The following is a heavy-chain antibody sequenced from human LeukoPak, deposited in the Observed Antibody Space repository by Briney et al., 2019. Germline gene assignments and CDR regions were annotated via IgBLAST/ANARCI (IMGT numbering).Heavy chain of an antibody. CDR3: APSPDYYDSRSVDY. Sequence: SETLSLTRTVPGGSISSYYWSWIRQPPGKRLEWSGYIYHSRSNKYNPYPKSRVTISVDTTKNQLSLKLSSVTAADTAVYYCAPSPDYYDSRSVDYWGQGTLVTVSS. CDR1: GGSISSYY. D-gene: IGHD3-22*01. V-gene: IGHV4-59*01. J-gene: IGHJ4*02. CDR2: IYHSRSN.